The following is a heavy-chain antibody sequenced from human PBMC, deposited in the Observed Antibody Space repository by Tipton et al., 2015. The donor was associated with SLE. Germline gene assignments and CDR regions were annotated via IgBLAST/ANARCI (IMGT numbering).Heavy chain of an antibody. CDR3: ARTSKYGRSSGGFDY. CDR2: INSDGTDT. J-gene: IGHJ4*02. V-gene: IGHV3-74*01. Sequence: SLRLSCAASGFTFGSYWMHWVRHSPGKGLMWVTHINSDGTDTTYADSMKGRFTISRDNAKNTLYLQINSLRAEDTAVYYCARTSKYGRSSGGFDYWGQGTLVTVSS. CDR1: GFTFGSYW. D-gene: IGHD6-6*01.